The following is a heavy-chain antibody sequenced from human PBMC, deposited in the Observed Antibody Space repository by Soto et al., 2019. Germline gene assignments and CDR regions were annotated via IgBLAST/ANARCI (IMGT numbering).Heavy chain of an antibody. V-gene: IGHV1-18*01. J-gene: IGHJ4*02. Sequence: QVHLVQSGGEVKKPGASVKVSCKASGYTFTAYGISWVRQAPGQGLEWIGWISPNNGNTKSAQKFQGRVTMTTDTSTDTAYLELRRLRADDTAVYYCARDRSSENYLKWIEYWGQGALVTVSS. D-gene: IGHD2-2*01. CDR3: ARDRSSENYLKWIEY. CDR1: GYTFTAYG. CDR2: ISPNNGNT.